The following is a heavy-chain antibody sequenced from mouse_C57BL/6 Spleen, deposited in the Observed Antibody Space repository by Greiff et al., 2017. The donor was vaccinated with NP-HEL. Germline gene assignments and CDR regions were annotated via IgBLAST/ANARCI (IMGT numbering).Heavy chain of an antibody. CDR1: GYTFTSYW. J-gene: IGHJ4*01. D-gene: IGHD1-1*01. CDR2: IYPGSGST. Sequence: QVQLQQPGAELVKPGASVKMSCKASGYTFTSYWITWVKQRPGQGLEWIGDIYPGSGSTNYNEKFKSKATVTVDTSSSTAYMQLSSLTSEDSAVYYCAREGLTTVVATYAMDYWGQGTSVTVSS. V-gene: IGHV1-55*01. CDR3: AREGLTTVVATYAMDY.